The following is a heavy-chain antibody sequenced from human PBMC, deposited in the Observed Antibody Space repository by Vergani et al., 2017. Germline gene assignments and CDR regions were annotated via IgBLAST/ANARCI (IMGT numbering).Heavy chain of an antibody. CDR2: IIPALGTP. Sequence: QVQLVQSGAEVKKPGSSVKVSCKASGDSLSNYVISWVRQAPGQGLEWMGRIIPALGTPNFARKFQGRVTITADDSTSTVYMELSSLRSEDTAVYYCARQASYYYDRSGHYYEGWFDPWGQGTLVTVSS. CDR3: ARQASYYYDRSGHYYEGWFDP. CDR1: GDSLSNYV. D-gene: IGHD3-22*01. V-gene: IGHV1-69*11. J-gene: IGHJ5*02.